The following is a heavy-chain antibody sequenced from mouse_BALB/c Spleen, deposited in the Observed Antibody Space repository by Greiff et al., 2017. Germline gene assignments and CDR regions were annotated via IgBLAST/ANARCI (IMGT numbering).Heavy chain of an antibody. V-gene: IGHV5-6-4*01. CDR2: ISSGGSYT. J-gene: IGHJ2*01. CDR1: GFTFSSYT. CDR3: TRDRKGDYFDY. Sequence: EVQRVESGGGLVKPGGSLKLSCAASGFTFSSYTMSWVRQTPEKRLEWVATISSGGSYTYYPDSVKGRFTISRDNAKNTLYLQMSSLKSEDTAMYYCTRDRKGDYFDYWGQGTTLTVSS.